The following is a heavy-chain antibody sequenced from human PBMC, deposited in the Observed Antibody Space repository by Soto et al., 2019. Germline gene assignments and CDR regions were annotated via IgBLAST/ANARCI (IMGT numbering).Heavy chain of an antibody. Sequence: GGSLRLSCAASGFTFSSYAMNWVRQAPGKGLEWVSSISSSRSYIYYADSVKGRFTISRDNAKNSLYLQMNSLRAEDTAVYYCAREVGGLPGYWGQGTLVTVSS. CDR2: ISSSRSYI. CDR3: AREVGGLPGY. CDR1: GFTFSSYA. D-gene: IGHD2-2*01. V-gene: IGHV3-21*01. J-gene: IGHJ4*02.